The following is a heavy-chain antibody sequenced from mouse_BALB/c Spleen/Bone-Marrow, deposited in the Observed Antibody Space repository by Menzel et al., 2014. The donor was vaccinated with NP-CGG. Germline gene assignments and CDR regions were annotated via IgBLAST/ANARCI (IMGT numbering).Heavy chain of an antibody. CDR2: IDPANGNT. CDR1: DFNIKDTY. V-gene: IGHV14-3*02. D-gene: IGHD1-1*01. J-gene: IGHJ3*01. CDR3: ANYYYGSSLFAY. Sequence: VQLKQSGAELVKPGASVKLSCTASDFNIKDTYMHWVKQRPEQGLEWIGRIDPANGNTKYDPKFQGKATITADTSSNTAYLQLSSLTSEDTAVYYCANYYYGSSLFAYWGQGTLVTVSA.